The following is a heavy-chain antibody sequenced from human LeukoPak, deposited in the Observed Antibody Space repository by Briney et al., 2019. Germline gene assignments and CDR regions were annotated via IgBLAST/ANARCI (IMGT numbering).Heavy chain of an antibody. J-gene: IGHJ4*02. CDR3: ARASSGSMVRGVYDY. V-gene: IGHV1-18*04. D-gene: IGHD3-10*01. CDR2: ISAYNGNT. CDR1: GCTFTSYG. Sequence: ASVKVSCKASGCTFTSYGISWVRQAPGQGLEWMGWISAYNGNTNYAQKLQGRVTMTTDTSTSTAYMELRSLRSDDTAVYYCARASSGSMVRGVYDYWGQGTLVTVSS.